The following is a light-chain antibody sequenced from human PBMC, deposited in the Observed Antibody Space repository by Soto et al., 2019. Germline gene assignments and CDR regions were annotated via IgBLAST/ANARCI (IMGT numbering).Light chain of an antibody. V-gene: IGKV3-15*01. Sequence: EIVLTQSPATLSVSPGERATLSCRASQSVASAVAWYQQKPGQAPRLLIYDASTRATGIPARFSGSGSATEFTLTISSLQSEDFAVYCCQQYGDWPLTFGGGTKVDLK. CDR2: DAS. CDR3: QQYGDWPLT. CDR1: QSVASA. J-gene: IGKJ4*01.